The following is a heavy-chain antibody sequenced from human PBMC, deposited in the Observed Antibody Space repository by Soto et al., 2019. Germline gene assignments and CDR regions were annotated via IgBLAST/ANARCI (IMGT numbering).Heavy chain of an antibody. CDR2: IGGRDGST. CDR1: GFTLSSYA. J-gene: IGHJ1*01. CDR3: AREDSGWYGEFFQY. D-gene: IGHD6-19*01. Sequence: DVQLLESGGALVQPGGSPRLSCAASGFTLSSYAMAWVRQAPGKGLEWVSKIGGRDGSTDYADAVKGRFTISRDNSKNTLHLQMSSLRGEDMAVYYCAREDSGWYGEFFQYWGQGTLVTVSS. V-gene: IGHV3-23*01.